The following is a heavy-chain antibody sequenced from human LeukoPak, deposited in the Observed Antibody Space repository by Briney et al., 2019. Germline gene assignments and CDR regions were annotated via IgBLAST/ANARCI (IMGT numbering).Heavy chain of an antibody. CDR1: GFTFSSYA. CDR2: ISGSGGST. CDR3: AKIVAGMDNWFDP. J-gene: IGHJ5*02. Sequence: GGSLRLSCAASGFTFSSYAMNWVRQAPGKGLEWVSAISGSGGSTYYADSVKGRFTIARDNSKNTLYLQMNSLRAEDTAVYYCAKIVAGMDNWFDPWGQGTLVTVSS. D-gene: IGHD6-19*01. V-gene: IGHV3-23*01.